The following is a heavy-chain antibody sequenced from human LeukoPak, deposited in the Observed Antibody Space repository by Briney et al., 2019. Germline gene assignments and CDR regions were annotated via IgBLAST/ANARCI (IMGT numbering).Heavy chain of an antibody. D-gene: IGHD3-10*01. J-gene: IGHJ4*02. CDR3: ATGGIDYYGYIDY. V-gene: IGHV3-23*01. CDR2: IFPSGGEI. Sequence: GGSLRLSCAASGFTFSTFAMIWVRQPPGKGLEWVSSIFPSGGEIHYADSVRGRFTISRDNSKSTLSLQMNSLRAEDTAVYYCATGGIDYYGYIDYWGQGTLVTVSS. CDR1: GFTFSTFA.